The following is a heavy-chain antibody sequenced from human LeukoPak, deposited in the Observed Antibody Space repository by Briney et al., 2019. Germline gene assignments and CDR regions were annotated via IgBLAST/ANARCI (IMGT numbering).Heavy chain of an antibody. J-gene: IGHJ5*02. CDR1: GFTFSGYV. D-gene: IGHD3-10*01. CDR3: ARGPQFSGPGWFDP. Sequence: TGGSLRLSCAASGFTFSGYVMTWVRQAPGKGLECVSSITFSSSHIYYADSVKGRFTISRDNTKDSLYLQMNSLRAEDTAIYYCARGPQFSGPGWFDPWGQGTLVTVSS. V-gene: IGHV3-21*01. CDR2: ITFSSSHI.